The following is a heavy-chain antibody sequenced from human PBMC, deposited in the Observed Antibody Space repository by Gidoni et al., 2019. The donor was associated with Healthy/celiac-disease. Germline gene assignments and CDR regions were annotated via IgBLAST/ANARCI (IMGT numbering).Heavy chain of an antibody. D-gene: IGHD4-17*01. Sequence: QVQLVESGGGVVQPGRSLRLSCAASGFTFSSYGMHWVRQAPGKGLGWVAVISYDGSNKYYADSVKGRFTISRDNSKNTLYLQMNSLRAEDTAVYYCAKTHYGVEFDYWGQGTLVTVSS. CDR2: ISYDGSNK. J-gene: IGHJ4*02. CDR3: AKTHYGVEFDY. V-gene: IGHV3-30*18. CDR1: GFTFSSYG.